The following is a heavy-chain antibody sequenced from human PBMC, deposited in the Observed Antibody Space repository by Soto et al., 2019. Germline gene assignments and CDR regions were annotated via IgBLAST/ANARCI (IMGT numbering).Heavy chain of an antibody. J-gene: IGHJ6*02. D-gene: IGHD6-13*01. Sequence: PGESLKISCKGSGYSFTSYWIGWVRQMPGKGLEWMGIIYPGDSDTRYSPSFQGQVTISADKSISTAYLQWSSLKASDTAMYYCARLRFVIAAAGTPIDSSSYGMDVWGQGTTLTVSS. CDR2: IYPGDSDT. V-gene: IGHV5-51*01. CDR1: GYSFTSYW. CDR3: ARLRFVIAAAGTPIDSSSYGMDV.